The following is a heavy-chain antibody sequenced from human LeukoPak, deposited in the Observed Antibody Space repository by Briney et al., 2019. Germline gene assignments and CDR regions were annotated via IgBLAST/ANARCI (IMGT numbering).Heavy chain of an antibody. Sequence: PGGSLRLSCAASGFTFSSYGMHWVRQAPGKGLEWVAVISYDGSNKYYADSVKGRFTISRDNSKNTLYLQMNGLRAEDTAVYYCATIAAAGYYFDYWGQGTLVTVSS. D-gene: IGHD6-13*01. CDR2: ISYDGSNK. J-gene: IGHJ4*02. CDR3: ATIAAAGYYFDY. CDR1: GFTFSSYG. V-gene: IGHV3-30*03.